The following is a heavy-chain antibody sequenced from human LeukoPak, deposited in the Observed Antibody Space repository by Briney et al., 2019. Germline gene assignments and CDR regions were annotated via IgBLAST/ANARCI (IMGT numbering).Heavy chain of an antibody. CDR2: ISAYNGNT. D-gene: IGHD3-3*01. J-gene: IGHJ4*02. CDR3: ARDKSAHFDY. V-gene: IGHV1-18*01. CDR1: GYTFTRYG. Sequence: ASVKVSCKASGYTFTRYGISWVRLSPGQGLEWMGWISAYNGNTNYAQKLQGRVTMTTDTSTSTAYMELRSLRSDDTAVYYCARDKSAHFDYWAQGTLVTVSS.